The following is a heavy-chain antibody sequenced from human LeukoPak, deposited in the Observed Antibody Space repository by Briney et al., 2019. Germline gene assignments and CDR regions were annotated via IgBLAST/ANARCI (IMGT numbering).Heavy chain of an antibody. Sequence: PGESLRLSCAASGFTFTSYSMNWVRQAPGKGLEWVSSISGSSSYIYYADSVKGRFTISRDNAKNSLYLQMNSLRAEDTAVYYCARGGGSSSWQGDYWGQGTLVTVSS. CDR2: ISGSSSYI. J-gene: IGHJ4*02. CDR3: ARGGGSSSWQGDY. D-gene: IGHD6-13*01. V-gene: IGHV3-21*01. CDR1: GFTFTSYS.